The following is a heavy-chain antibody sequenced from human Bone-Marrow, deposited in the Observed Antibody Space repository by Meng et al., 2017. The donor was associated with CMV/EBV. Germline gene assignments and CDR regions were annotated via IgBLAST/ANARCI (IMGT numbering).Heavy chain of an antibody. CDR3: SRGRQIYCSSTSCYRGFDC. J-gene: IGHJ4*02. Sequence: GESLKISWAASGFTFSSYDMHWVRQAPGKGLEWVAVISYDGSNKYYADSVKGRFTISRDNSKNTLYLQMKGLRAEDTAVYFWSRGRQIYCSSTSCYRGFDCWGQGTMVTVSS. CDR1: GFTFSSYD. CDR2: ISYDGSNK. D-gene: IGHD2-2*02. V-gene: IGHV3-30*04.